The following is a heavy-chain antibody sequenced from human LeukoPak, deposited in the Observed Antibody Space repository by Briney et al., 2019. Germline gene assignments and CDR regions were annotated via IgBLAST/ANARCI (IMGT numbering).Heavy chain of an antibody. D-gene: IGHD4-17*01. CDR2: INPNSGGT. V-gene: IGHV1-2*02. J-gene: IGHJ4*02. CDR3: ARAQTTVTTFDY. CDR1: GYTFTGYY. Sequence: ASMKVSCKASGYTFTGYYMHWVRQAPGQGLEWMGWINPNSGGTNYAQRFQGRVTMTRDTSISTAYMELSRLRSDDTAVYYCARAQTTVTTFDYWGQGTLVTVSS.